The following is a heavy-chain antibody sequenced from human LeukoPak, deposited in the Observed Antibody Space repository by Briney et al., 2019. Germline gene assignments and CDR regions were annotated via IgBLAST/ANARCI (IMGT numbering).Heavy chain of an antibody. CDR3: ARPPLRLRAYYGMDV. CDR2: IDSDGSSI. V-gene: IGHV3-74*01. J-gene: IGHJ6*02. CDR1: GFTFSSYW. Sequence: PGGSLRLSCAASGFTFSSYWMHWVRQAPGKGPVWVSRIDSDGSSISYADFVKGRFTISRDSAKNTLYLQMNSLRAEDTAVYYCARPPLRLRAYYGMDVWGQGTTVTVSS. D-gene: IGHD3-10*01.